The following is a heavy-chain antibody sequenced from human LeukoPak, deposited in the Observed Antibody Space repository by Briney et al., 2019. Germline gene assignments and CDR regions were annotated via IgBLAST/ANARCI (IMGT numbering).Heavy chain of an antibody. D-gene: IGHD2-2*01. V-gene: IGHV4-4*07. CDR2: FHYSGTA. Sequence: SETLSLTCGVSGGSIGTYWWNWIRQPAGKGLEWSGRFHYSGTANYNHSLKSRVSMSLDMSKNQFFLNLSSVTAADTAIYYCARGSDTSHNWFDPWGLGTLVTVSS. CDR1: GGSIGTYW. J-gene: IGHJ5*02. CDR3: ARGSDTSHNWFDP.